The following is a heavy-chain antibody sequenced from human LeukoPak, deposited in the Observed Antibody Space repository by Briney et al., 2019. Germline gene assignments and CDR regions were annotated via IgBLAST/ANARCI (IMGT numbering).Heavy chain of an antibody. Sequence: SETLSLTCAVYGGSFSGYYWSWIRQPPGKGLEWIGDINHSGSTNYNPSLKSRVTISVDTSKNQFSLKLSSVTAADTAVYYCARGNRPYYYGSGSLPYWGQGTLVTVSS. V-gene: IGHV4-34*01. CDR1: GGSFSGYY. CDR3: ARGNRPYYYGSGSLPY. J-gene: IGHJ4*02. D-gene: IGHD3-10*01. CDR2: INHSGST.